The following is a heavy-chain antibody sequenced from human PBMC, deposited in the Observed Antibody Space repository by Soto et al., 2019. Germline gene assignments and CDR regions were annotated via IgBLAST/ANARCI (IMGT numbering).Heavy chain of an antibody. V-gene: IGHV4-30-4*01. Sequence: QVQLQESGPGLVKPSQTLSLTCTVSGGSINDDLYYWSWIRQTPGKGLEWIGHIFSSGTTLYNPSLQSRLVLVVDTSQRHFSLRLTSVTAADTAVYFCARALRSFGYGDYYFYAMDVWVHGTTVIVSS. CDR2: IFSSGTT. J-gene: IGHJ6*02. CDR1: GGSINDDLYY. CDR3: ARALRSFGYGDYYFYAMDV. D-gene: IGHD3-16*01.